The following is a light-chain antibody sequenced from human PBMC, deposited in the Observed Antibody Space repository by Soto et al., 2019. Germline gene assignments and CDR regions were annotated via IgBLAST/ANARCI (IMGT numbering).Light chain of an antibody. CDR2: GVS. Sequence: QSALTQPASVSGSPGQSITVSCTGTSSDVGGYKYVSWYQHHPGRAPKLMIYGVSNRPSGVSHRFSGSKSGNTASLTISGLQPEDEADYYCSSYTTSSTLVFGTGTKLTVL. CDR1: SSDVGGYKY. J-gene: IGLJ1*01. CDR3: SSYTTSSTLV. V-gene: IGLV2-14*01.